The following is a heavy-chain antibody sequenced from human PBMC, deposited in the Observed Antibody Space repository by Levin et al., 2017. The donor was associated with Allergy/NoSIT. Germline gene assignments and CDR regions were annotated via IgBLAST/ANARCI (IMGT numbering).Heavy chain of an antibody. D-gene: IGHD6-19*01. CDR2: ISSNNNDM. CDR1: GFPLSTFN. J-gene: IGHJ4*02. CDR3: TKSHSSGYSFFDS. Sequence: SGGSLRLSCAASGFPLSTFNLNWVRQPPGKGLDWVSSISSNNNDMWYADSVKGRFTISRDNAKNSLYLQMNSLGAEDTAVYYCTKSHSSGYSFFDSWGQGALVTVSS. V-gene: IGHV3-21*06.